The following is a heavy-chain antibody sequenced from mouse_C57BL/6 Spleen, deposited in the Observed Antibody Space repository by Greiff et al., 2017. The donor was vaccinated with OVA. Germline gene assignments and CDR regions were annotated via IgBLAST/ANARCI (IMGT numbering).Heavy chain of an antibody. V-gene: IGHV1-78*01. Sequence: VKLMESDAELVKPGASVKISCKVSGYTFTDHTIHWMKQRPEQGLEWIGYIYPRDGSTKYNEKFKGKATLTADKSSSTAYMQLNSLTSEDSAVYFCAAHYYGSPWYFDVWGTGTTVTVSS. J-gene: IGHJ1*03. CDR2: IYPRDGST. CDR1: GYTFTDHT. CDR3: AAHYYGSPWYFDV. D-gene: IGHD1-2*01.